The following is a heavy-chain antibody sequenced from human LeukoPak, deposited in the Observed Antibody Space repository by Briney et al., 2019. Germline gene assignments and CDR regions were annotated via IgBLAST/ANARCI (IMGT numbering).Heavy chain of an antibody. CDR1: GFTFSSYW. V-gene: IGHV3-74*01. J-gene: IGHJ5*02. CDR2: INGDGNSA. D-gene: IGHD2-21*01. Sequence: SGGSLRLSCAASGFTFSSYWIHWVRQSPGKGLVWVSRINGDGNSASYADSVRGRFTISRDNAKNTVYLQMNSLRLEDTAVYYWGPGPCGGGDCRGLENWIDPWGQGTLVTVSS. CDR3: GPGPCGGGDCRGLENWIDP.